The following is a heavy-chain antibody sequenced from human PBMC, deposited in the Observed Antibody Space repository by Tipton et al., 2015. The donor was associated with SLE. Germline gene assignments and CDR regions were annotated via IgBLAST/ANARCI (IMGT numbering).Heavy chain of an antibody. J-gene: IGHJ3*02. CDR2: INHSGST. V-gene: IGHV4-34*01. D-gene: IGHD3-3*01. CDR1: GGSFSGYY. CDR3: ARVPPVLRFLEWLPSDAFDI. Sequence: TLSLTCAVYGGSFSGYYWSWTRQPPGKGLEWIGEINHSGSTNYNPSLKSRVTISVDTSKNKISLKLSSVTAADTAVYYCARVPPVLRFLEWLPSDAFDIWGQGTMVTVSS.